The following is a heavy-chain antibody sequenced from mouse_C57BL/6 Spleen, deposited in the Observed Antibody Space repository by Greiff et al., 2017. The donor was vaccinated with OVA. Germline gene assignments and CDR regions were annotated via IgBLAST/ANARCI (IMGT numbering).Heavy chain of an antibody. V-gene: IGHV5-4*01. CDR2: ISDGGSYT. D-gene: IGHD2-3*01. CDR1: GFTFSSYA. J-gene: IGHJ1*03. CDR3: ARDDYEGYPWDCGV. Sequence: EVKLVESGGGLVKPGGSLKLSCAASGFTFSSYAMSWVRQTPEKRLEWVATISDGGSYTYYPDNVKGRFTISRDNAKNNLYLQMSHLKSEDTAMYYGARDDYEGYPWDCGVWGTGTTVTVSS.